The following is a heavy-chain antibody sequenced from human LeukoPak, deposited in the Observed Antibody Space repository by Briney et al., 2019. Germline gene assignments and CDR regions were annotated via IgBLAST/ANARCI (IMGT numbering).Heavy chain of an antibody. CDR1: GFTFDDYG. D-gene: IGHD3-22*01. CDR2: INWNGGST. CDR3: ARSYDSSGYYNY. Sequence: TGGSLRLSCAASGFTFDDYGMSWVRQAPGKGLEWVSGINWNGGSTGYADSVKGRFTISRDNAKNSLYLQMNSLRAEDTAVYYCARSYDSSGYYNYWGQGTLVTVSS. J-gene: IGHJ4*02. V-gene: IGHV3-20*04.